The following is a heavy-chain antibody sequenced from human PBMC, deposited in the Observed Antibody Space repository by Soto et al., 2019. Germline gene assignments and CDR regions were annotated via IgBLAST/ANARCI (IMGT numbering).Heavy chain of an antibody. CDR3: ARVRGDIVVVPAATPYYYYGMDV. J-gene: IGHJ6*02. CDR2: ISAYNGNT. CDR1: GYTFTSYG. Sequence: QVQLVQSGAEVKKPGASVKVSCKASGYTFTSYGISWVRQAPGQGLEWMGWISAYNGNTNYAQKLRGRVTKTADTSTSTAYIELRSLRSDDTAVYYCARVRGDIVVVPAATPYYYYGMDVWGQGTTVTVSS. V-gene: IGHV1-18*01. D-gene: IGHD2-2*01.